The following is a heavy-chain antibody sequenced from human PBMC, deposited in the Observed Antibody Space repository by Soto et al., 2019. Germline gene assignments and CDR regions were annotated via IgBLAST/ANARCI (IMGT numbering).Heavy chain of an antibody. D-gene: IGHD2-2*02. CDR1: GYTFTSYD. Sequence: QVQLVQSGAEVKTPGASVKVSCKASGYTFTSYDINWVRQATGQGLEWMGWMNPNSGNTGYAQKSEGRLTLTMNTSSSTAYMELSRLRSDDTAMYYCPRVFLYCRSTICYNCSYYYYGMDVSGQGATVTDS. V-gene: IGHV1-8*01. CDR2: MNPNSGNT. J-gene: IGHJ6*02. CDR3: PRVFLYCRSTICYNCSYYYYGMDV.